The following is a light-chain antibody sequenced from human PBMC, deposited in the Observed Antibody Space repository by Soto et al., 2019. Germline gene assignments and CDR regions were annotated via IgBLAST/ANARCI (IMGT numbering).Light chain of an antibody. Sequence: DIVMTQSPDSLAVSLGESATINCKSSQRVLYNSNTKNYLAWYQQKPRQPPKLLIYWASTRESWVPDRFSGSGSGTDFTLTISSLQAEDVAVYYCQQYYSTPPTFGGGPKVEIK. V-gene: IGKV4-1*01. CDR2: WAS. J-gene: IGKJ4*01. CDR1: QRVLYNSNTKNY. CDR3: QQYYSTPPT.